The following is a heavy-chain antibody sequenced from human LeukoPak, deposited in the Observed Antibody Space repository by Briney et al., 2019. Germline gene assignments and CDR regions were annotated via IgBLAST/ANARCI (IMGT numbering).Heavy chain of an antibody. CDR1: GFTVSSNY. D-gene: IGHD3-22*01. CDR2: IYSGGST. J-gene: IGHJ4*02. Sequence: QSGGPLRLSCAASGFTVSSNYMSWVRQAPGKGLEWVSVIYSGGSTYYADSVKGRFTISRDNSKNTLYLQMNSLRAEDTAVYYCAREKGFYYYDSSGYTYWGQGTLVTVSS. V-gene: IGHV3-66*01. CDR3: AREKGFYYYDSSGYTY.